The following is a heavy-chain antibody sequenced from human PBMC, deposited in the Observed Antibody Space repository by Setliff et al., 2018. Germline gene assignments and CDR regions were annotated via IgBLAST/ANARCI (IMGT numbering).Heavy chain of an antibody. Sequence: SSETLSLTCAVSGSAISSGHYWGWIRQPPGKGGLEWIGSFRPSGRTYYNPSLKSRVTISLDTSRKQFSLKLTSVTAADTAVYYCARVSGFLYVDVWGKGTTVTVSS. CDR2: FRPSGRT. CDR3: ARVSGFLYVDV. CDR1: GSAISSGHY. J-gene: IGHJ6*03. V-gene: IGHV4-38-2*01. D-gene: IGHD3-3*01.